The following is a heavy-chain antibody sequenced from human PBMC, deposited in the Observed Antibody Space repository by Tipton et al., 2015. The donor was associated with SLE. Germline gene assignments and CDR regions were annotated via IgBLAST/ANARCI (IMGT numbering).Heavy chain of an antibody. CDR2: INHSGST. CDR3: ARALWKGGDY. D-gene: IGHD1-1*01. V-gene: IGHV4-39*07. J-gene: IGHJ4*02. Sequence: TLSLTCSVSGGSITNSNYFWGWIRQPPGKGLEWIGEINHSGSTNHNPSLKSRVTISVDTSKNQLSLKLSAVTAADTAVYYCARALWKGGDYWGQGTLVTVSS. CDR1: GGSITNSNYF.